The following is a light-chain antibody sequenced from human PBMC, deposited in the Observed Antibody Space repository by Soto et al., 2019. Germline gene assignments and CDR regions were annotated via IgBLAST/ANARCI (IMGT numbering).Light chain of an antibody. CDR1: QSVSSSY. V-gene: IGKV3-20*01. Sequence: EIVLTQSPGTLSLSPGERATLPCRASQSVSSSYLAWYQQKPGQAPRLLIYGASSRATGIPDRFSGSGSGTDFTLTISRLEPEDFAVYYCKQYGSSPWTFGQGNKVEIK. CDR2: GAS. CDR3: KQYGSSPWT. J-gene: IGKJ1*01.